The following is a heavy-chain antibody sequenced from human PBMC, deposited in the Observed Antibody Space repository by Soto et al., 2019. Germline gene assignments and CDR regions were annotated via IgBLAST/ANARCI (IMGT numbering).Heavy chain of an antibody. J-gene: IGHJ6*02. CDR1: GGSISSENFH. CDR2: IHYTGSI. CDR3: ASLDDGGDRDYYGVDG. D-gene: IGHD2-21*02. V-gene: IGHV4-30-4*08. Sequence: VQLQQSGPGLVEPSQTLSLTCAVSGGSISSENFHWTWIRQSPGKGLEWIGYIHYTGSIMYNPAFKERQSMAVDTTKHQFYVQLISGTSADKAVYFCASLDDGGDRDYYGVDGASQGTTVTVSS.